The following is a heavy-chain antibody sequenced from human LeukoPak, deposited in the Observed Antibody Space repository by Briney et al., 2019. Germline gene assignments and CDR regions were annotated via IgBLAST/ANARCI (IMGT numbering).Heavy chain of an antibody. CDR3: ARLTPGYGSGRGEVWFDT. D-gene: IGHD3-10*01. J-gene: IGHJ5*02. Sequence: GGSLRLSCAASGFTFSSYSMNWVRQAPGKGLEWVSSISSSSSYIYYADSVKGRFTISRDNAKNSLYLQMNSLRAEDTAVYYCARLTPGYGSGRGEVWFDTWGQGTLVTVSS. CDR2: ISSSSSYI. V-gene: IGHV3-21*01. CDR1: GFTFSSYS.